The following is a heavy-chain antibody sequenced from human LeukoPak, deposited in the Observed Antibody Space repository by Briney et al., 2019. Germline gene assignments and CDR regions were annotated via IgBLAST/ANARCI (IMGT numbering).Heavy chain of an antibody. CDR2: IYYSGST. CDR3: ASSRLGYSSGPVDY. D-gene: IGHD6-19*01. J-gene: IGHJ4*02. Sequence: PSETLSLTCTVSGGSISGSSYYWGWIRQPPGKGLEWIGSIYYSGSTYYNPSLKSRVTISVDTSKNQFSLKLNSVTAADTAVYYCASSRLGYSSGPVDYWGQGTLVTVSS. CDR1: GGSISGSSYY. V-gene: IGHV4-39*07.